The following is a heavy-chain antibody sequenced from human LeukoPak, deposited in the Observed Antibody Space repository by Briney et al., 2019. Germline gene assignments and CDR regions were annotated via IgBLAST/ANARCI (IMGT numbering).Heavy chain of an antibody. CDR1: GGSISSYY. J-gene: IGHJ5*02. D-gene: IGHD6-13*01. CDR3: ARTHSSSLPLGWFDP. V-gene: IGHV4-59*01. CDR2: IYYSGST. Sequence: SETLSLTCTVSGGSISSYYWSWIRQPPGKGLEWIGYIYYSGSTNYNPSLKSRVTISVDTSKNQFSLKLSSVTAADTAVYYCARTHSSSLPLGWFDPWGQGTLVTVSS.